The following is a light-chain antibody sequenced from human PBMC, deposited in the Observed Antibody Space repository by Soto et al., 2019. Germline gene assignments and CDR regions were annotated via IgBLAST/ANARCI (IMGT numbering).Light chain of an antibody. J-gene: IGKJ1*01. CDR1: QSVRSN. Sequence: EIVLTQSPATLSVSPGEEATISCRASQSVRSNLAWFQERPGQAPRLLIYGASIRATGIPDRFSGSGYETEFTLTISSLQSEDFGVCFCQQYNNWPPWTFGQGTKVEIK. CDR2: GAS. CDR3: QQYNNWPPWT. V-gene: IGKV3-15*01.